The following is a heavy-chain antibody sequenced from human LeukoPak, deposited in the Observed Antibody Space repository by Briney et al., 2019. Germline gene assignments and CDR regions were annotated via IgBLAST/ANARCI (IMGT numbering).Heavy chain of an antibody. V-gene: IGHV4-34*01. CDR3: ARGGTTVTQRDFDY. CDR2: INHSGST. Sequence: PSETLSLTCTVSGGSINSYYWSWIRQPPGKGLEWIGEINHSGSTNYNPSLKSRVTISVDTSKNQFSLKLSSVTAADTAVYYCARGGTTVTQRDFDYWGQGTLVTVSS. CDR1: GGSINSYY. J-gene: IGHJ4*02. D-gene: IGHD4-17*01.